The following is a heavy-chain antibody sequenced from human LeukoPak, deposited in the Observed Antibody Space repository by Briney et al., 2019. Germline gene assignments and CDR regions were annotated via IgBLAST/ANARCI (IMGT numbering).Heavy chain of an antibody. J-gene: IGHJ3*02. CDR3: AKSWNYYDSSGDDALDI. D-gene: IGHD3-22*01. CDR1: GFTFSSYA. Sequence: GGSLRLSCAASGFTFSSYAMSWVRQAPGKGLEWVSIISGSGDSTYYADSVKGRFTISRDNSKNTLYLQMNSLRVEDTAVYYCAKSWNYYDSSGDDALDIWGQGTMVTVSS. V-gene: IGHV3-23*01. CDR2: ISGSGDST.